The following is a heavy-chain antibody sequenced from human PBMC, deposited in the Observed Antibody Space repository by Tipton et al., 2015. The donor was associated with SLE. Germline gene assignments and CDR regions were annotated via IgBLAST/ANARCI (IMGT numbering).Heavy chain of an antibody. CDR1: GFTFSSYA. CDR3: AKGISVTGGESDTFDI. Sequence: SLRLSCAASGFTFSSYAMHWVRQAPGKGLEWVSTLSGSGGSKYYAESVKGLFTISRDNSKSTLYVQMNSLRAEDTAAYYCAKGISVTGGESDTFDIWGQGTMVTVSS. V-gene: IGHV3-23*01. J-gene: IGHJ3*02. CDR2: LSGSGGSK. D-gene: IGHD2-21*02.